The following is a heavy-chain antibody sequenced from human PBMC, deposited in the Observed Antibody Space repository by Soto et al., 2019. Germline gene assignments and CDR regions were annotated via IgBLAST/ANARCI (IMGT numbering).Heavy chain of an antibody. D-gene: IGHD3-22*01. V-gene: IGHV3-33*01. Sequence: GGSLRLSCAASGFTFSSYGMPWVRQAPGKGLEWVAVIWYDGSNKYYADSVKGRFTISRDNSKNTLYLQMNSLRAEDTAVYYCARDQGAQHYYDSSGYADVWGQGTTVTVSS. J-gene: IGHJ6*02. CDR1: GFTFSSYG. CDR3: ARDQGAQHYYDSSGYADV. CDR2: IWYDGSNK.